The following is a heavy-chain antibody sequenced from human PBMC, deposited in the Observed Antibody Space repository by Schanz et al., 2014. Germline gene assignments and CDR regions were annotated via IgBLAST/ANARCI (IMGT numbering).Heavy chain of an antibody. CDR2: IYYSGST. J-gene: IGHJ6*02. CDR3: ARARFTGYYMDV. Sequence: QVQLQASGPGLVKPSETLSLTCTVSGDSISGSYWSWIRQPPGKGLEWIGYIYYSGSTDYNPSLKSRVTMSVDTSKNQFSLKLSSVTAADTAVYYCARARFTGYYMDVWGQGTAVTVSS. D-gene: IGHD3-9*01. CDR1: GDSISGSY. V-gene: IGHV4-59*12.